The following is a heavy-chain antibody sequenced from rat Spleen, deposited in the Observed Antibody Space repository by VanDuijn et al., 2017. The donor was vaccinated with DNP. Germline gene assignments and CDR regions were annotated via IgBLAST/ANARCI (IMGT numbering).Heavy chain of an antibody. CDR2: INPDGDET. V-gene: IGHV5-58*01. D-gene: IGHD1-9*01. CDR3: VRPHVPYYGYTFYFDS. CDR1: GFTFSNYW. Sequence: EVQLAETGGGLVQPGRSLKLSCVASGFTFSNYWMYWIRQAPGRGLEWISSINPDGDETYYPGSVKGRFTISRNNAENTIHLQMDSLRSEDTATYYCVRPHVPYYGYTFYFDSWGQGIMVTVSS. J-gene: IGHJ2*01.